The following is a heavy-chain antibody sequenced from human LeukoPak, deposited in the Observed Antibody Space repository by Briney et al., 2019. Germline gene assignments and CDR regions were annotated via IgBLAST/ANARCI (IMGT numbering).Heavy chain of an antibody. V-gene: IGHV3-23*01. D-gene: IGHD7-27*01. CDR2: ISSSGDTT. J-gene: IGHJ3*01. CDR1: GFTFSTYA. Sequence: GGSLRLSCAASGFTFSTYAMSWVRQAPGKGLEWVSSISSSGDTTYYADSVRGRFTISRDNSKNTVYLQENTLRAEDTAVYHCAKDTGQLGIREVFDVWGQGTMVTVSS. CDR3: AKDTGQLGIREVFDV.